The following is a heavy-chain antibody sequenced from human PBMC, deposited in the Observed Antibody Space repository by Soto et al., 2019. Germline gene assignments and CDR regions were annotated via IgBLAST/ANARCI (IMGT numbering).Heavy chain of an antibody. J-gene: IGHJ6*02. CDR3: AKNVYYDSSGYSYPPYYYYGMDV. CDR2: ISYDGSNK. Sequence: GGSLRLSCAASGFTFSSYGMHWVRQAPGKGLEWVAVISYDGSNKYYADSVKGRFTISRDNSKNTLYLQMNSLRAEDTAVYYCAKNVYYDSSGYSYPPYYYYGMDVWGQGTTVTVSS. V-gene: IGHV3-30*18. CDR1: GFTFSSYG. D-gene: IGHD3-22*01.